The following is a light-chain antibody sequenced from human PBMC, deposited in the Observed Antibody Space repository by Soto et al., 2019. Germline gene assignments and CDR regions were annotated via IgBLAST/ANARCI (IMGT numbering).Light chain of an antibody. J-gene: IGKJ1*01. Sequence: DIVMTQSPPSLSVTPGEPASISCRPSQSLLHSDGYTYVDWYLQKPGQSPQLLIYLGSNRASGVPDRFSGSGSGTDFTLKISRVEAEDVGVYYCMQALQTPTFGQGTKVDIK. CDR2: LGS. V-gene: IGKV2-28*01. CDR3: MQALQTPT. CDR1: QSLLHSDGYTY.